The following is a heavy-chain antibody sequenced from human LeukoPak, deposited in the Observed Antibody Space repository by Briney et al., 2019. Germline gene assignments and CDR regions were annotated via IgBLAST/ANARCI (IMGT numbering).Heavy chain of an antibody. CDR3: ARLYDFWSYYMDV. J-gene: IGHJ6*03. V-gene: IGHV3-21*01. CDR2: ISSGTSYI. Sequence: PGGSLRLSCAASGFTFNTYTMNWVRQAPGKGLEWVSSISSGTSYIYYADSVKGRFTISRDNAKNSLYLQMNSLRAEDTAVYYCARLYDFWSYYMDVWGKGTTVTISS. CDR1: GFTFNTYT. D-gene: IGHD3-3*01.